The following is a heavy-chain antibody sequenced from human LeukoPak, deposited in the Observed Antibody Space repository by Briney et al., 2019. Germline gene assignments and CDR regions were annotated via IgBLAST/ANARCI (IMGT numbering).Heavy chain of an antibody. CDR2: ISSSSSYI. CDR1: GFTFSSYS. J-gene: IGHJ4*02. CDR3: ATTSVVVVAAG. D-gene: IGHD2-15*01. Sequence: GGSLRLSCAASGFTFSSYSMNWVRQAPGKGLEWVSSISSSSSYIYYADSVKGRFTISRDNAKNSLYLQMNSLRAEDTAVYYCATTSVVVVAAGWGQGTLVTVSS. V-gene: IGHV3-21*01.